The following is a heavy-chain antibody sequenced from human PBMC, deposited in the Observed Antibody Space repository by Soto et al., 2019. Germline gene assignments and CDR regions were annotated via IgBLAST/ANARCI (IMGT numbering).Heavy chain of an antibody. V-gene: IGHV3-30*18. D-gene: IGHD2-15*01. CDR2: ISYDGSNK. Sequence: PGGSLRLSCAASGFTFSSYGMHWVRQAPGKGLEWVAVISYDGSNKYYADSVKGRFTISRDNSKNTLYLQMNSLRAEDTAVYYCAKVQCSGGSCYYFYFDYWGQGTLVTVSS. J-gene: IGHJ4*02. CDR3: AKVQCSGGSCYYFYFDY. CDR1: GFTFSSYG.